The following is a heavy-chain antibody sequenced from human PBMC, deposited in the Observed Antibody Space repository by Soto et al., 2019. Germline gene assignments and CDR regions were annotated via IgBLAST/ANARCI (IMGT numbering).Heavy chain of an antibody. J-gene: IGHJ3*02. CDR3: AREVISPATSDAFDI. Sequence: QVQLQESGPGLVKPSQTLSVTCTVSGGSLSSDNFFWSWVRQHPETGLEWVGYIHHTGAAYYNPSLKSRLTISLDTSKNRFSLSLISVTAADTAVYYCAREVISPATSDAFDIWGQGTMVTVSS. V-gene: IGHV4-31*03. CDR2: IHHTGAA. D-gene: IGHD1-26*01. CDR1: GGSLSSDNFF.